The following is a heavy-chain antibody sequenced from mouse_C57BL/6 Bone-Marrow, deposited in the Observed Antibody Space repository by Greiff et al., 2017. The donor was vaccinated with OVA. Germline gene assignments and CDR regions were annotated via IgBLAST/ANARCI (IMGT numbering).Heavy chain of an antibody. V-gene: IGHV5-9-1*02. CDR3: TREIYYGNYGYFDV. D-gene: IGHD2-1*01. Sequence: EVKVEESGEGLVKPGGSLKLSCAASGFTFSSYAMSWVRQTPEKRLEWVAYISSGGDYIYYADTVKGRFTISRDNARNTLYLQMSSLKSEDTAMYYCTREIYYGNYGYFDVWGTGTTVTVSS. CDR2: ISSGGDYI. J-gene: IGHJ1*03. CDR1: GFTFSSYA.